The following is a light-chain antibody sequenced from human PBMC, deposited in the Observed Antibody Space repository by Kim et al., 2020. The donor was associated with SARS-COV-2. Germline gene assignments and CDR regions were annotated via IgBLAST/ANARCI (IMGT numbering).Light chain of an antibody. V-gene: IGKV1-5*03. Sequence: ASVGDRVTISCRARQSISSWLAWYQQKPGKAPKLLSYKASSLESGVPSRFSGSGSGTEFTLTISSLQPDDFATYYCQQYNSSPLSFGGGTKVDIK. CDR3: QQYNSSPLS. J-gene: IGKJ4*01. CDR2: KAS. CDR1: QSISSW.